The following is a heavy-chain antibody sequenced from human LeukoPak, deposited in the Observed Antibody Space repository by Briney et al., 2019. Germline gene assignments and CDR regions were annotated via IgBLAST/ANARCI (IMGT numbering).Heavy chain of an antibody. D-gene: IGHD6-19*01. Sequence: ASGKVSCKVSGYTLTELSMHWVRQAPGKGLEWMGGFDPEDGETIYAQKFQGRVTMTEDTSTDTAYMELSSLRSEDTAVYYCATLQSSGWSPVDYWGQGTLVTVSS. CDR1: GYTLTELS. V-gene: IGHV1-24*01. CDR3: ATLQSSGWSPVDY. CDR2: FDPEDGET. J-gene: IGHJ4*02.